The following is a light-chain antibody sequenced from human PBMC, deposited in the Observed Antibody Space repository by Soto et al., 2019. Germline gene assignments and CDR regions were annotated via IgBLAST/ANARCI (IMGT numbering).Light chain of an antibody. CDR3: QQYYSYPS. CDR2: AAS. Sequence: AIRMTQSPSSFSASTGDRVTITCRASQGISSYLAWYQQKPGKAPKLLIYAASTLQSGVPSRFSGSGSGTDFTLTISCLQSADFATYYCQQYYSYPSFGQ. CDR1: QGISSY. V-gene: IGKV1-8*01. J-gene: IGKJ2*01.